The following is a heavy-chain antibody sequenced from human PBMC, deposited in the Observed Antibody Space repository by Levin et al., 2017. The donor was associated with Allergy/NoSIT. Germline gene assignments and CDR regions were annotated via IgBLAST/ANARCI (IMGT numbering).Heavy chain of an antibody. J-gene: IGHJ6*03. D-gene: IGHD2-2*01. CDR2: IYPGDSDT. Sequence: GGSLRLSCQGSGYSFTSYWIGWVRQMPGKGLEWLGIIYPGDSDTRYSPSFQGQVTISADKSTSTAYLQWSSLKASDTAIYYCARRSTRDYYYYMDVWGKGTTVTVSS. CDR1: GYSFTSYW. CDR3: ARRSTRDYYYYMDV. V-gene: IGHV5-51*01.